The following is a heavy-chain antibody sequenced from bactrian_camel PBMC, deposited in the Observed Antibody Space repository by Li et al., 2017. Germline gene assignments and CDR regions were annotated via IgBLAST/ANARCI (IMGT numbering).Heavy chain of an antibody. D-gene: IGHD7*01. CDR1: GDTYSTNY. CDR2: INTGGGKT. CDR3: AANPGGIYTCPQRTAYAY. V-gene: IGHV3S54*01. Sequence: HVQLVESGGGSVQAGGSLRLSRAASGDTYSTNYMGWFRQAPGKEREGVAVINTGGGKTYYADSVKGRFTISQDNAKNTVYLQMNSLSPEDTGMYYCAANPGGIYTCPQRTAYAYTGQGTQVTVS. J-gene: IGHJ4*01.